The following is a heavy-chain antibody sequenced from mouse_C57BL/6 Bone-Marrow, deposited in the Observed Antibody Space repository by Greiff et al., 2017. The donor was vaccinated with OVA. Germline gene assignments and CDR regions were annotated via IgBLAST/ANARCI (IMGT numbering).Heavy chain of an antibody. Sequence: VQLQQPGAELVMPGASVKLSCKASGYTFTSYWMHWVKQRPGQGLEWIGEIDPSDSYTNYNQKFKGKSTLTVDKSSSTAYMQLSSLTSEDSAVYYCARGYYYGSSSYYFDYWGQGTTLTVSS. CDR1: GYTFTSYW. V-gene: IGHV1-69*01. J-gene: IGHJ2*01. CDR2: IDPSDSYT. CDR3: ARGYYYGSSSYYFDY. D-gene: IGHD1-1*01.